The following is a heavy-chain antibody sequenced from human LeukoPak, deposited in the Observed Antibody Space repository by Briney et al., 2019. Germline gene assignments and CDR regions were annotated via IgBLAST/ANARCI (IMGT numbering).Heavy chain of an antibody. CDR1: GFTFSSYG. D-gene: IGHD3-22*01. Sequence: GGSLRLSCAASGFTFSSYGMHWVRQAPGKGLEWVAVISYDGSNKYYADSVKGRFTISRDNSKNTLYLQMNSLRAEDTAVYYCASTYYDSSGYQVDDAFDIWGQGTMVTVSS. J-gene: IGHJ3*02. CDR2: ISYDGSNK. V-gene: IGHV3-30*03. CDR3: ASTYYDSSGYQVDDAFDI.